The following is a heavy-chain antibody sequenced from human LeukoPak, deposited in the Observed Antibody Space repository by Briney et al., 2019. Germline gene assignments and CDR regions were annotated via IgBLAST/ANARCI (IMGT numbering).Heavy chain of an antibody. CDR2: IYYSGST. CDR1: GGPLSSYY. V-gene: IGHV4-59*08. Sequence: PAETLSLTCTVSGGPLSSYYWSWLRQPPGKGLEWIGYIYYSGSTKYHPSLKRRVTTSVDTSKNQFSLKLSSGPAADTAVYYCARHAEKLLWFGELLRHTPFDYWGQGTLVTVSS. CDR3: ARHAEKLLWFGELLRHTPFDY. D-gene: IGHD3-10*01. J-gene: IGHJ4*02.